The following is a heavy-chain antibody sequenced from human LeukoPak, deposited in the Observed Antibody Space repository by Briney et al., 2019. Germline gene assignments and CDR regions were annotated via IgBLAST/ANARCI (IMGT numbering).Heavy chain of an antibody. D-gene: IGHD6-19*01. CDR3: AWFSGWDFDY. J-gene: IGHJ4*02. CDR2: IYYSGST. V-gene: IGHV4-59*01. Sequence: SVTLSLTCTVSGGSISSYYWSWIRNPPGKGLEWIGYIYYSGSTNYNPSLKSRVTISVDTSKNQFSLKLSSVTAADTAVYYCAWFSGWDFDYWGQGTLVTVSS. CDR1: GGSISSYY.